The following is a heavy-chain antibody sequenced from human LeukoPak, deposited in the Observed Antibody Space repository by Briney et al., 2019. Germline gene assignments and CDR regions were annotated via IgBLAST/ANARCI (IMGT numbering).Heavy chain of an antibody. Sequence: ASVKVSCKASGYTFTGYYMHWVRQAPGQGLEWMGWISAYNGNTNYAQKLQGRVTMTTDTSTSTAYMELRSLRSDDTAVYYCARGARGPTYFDYWGQGTLVTVSS. D-gene: IGHD3-16*01. CDR3: ARGARGPTYFDY. J-gene: IGHJ4*02. CDR2: ISAYNGNT. V-gene: IGHV1-18*04. CDR1: GYTFTGYY.